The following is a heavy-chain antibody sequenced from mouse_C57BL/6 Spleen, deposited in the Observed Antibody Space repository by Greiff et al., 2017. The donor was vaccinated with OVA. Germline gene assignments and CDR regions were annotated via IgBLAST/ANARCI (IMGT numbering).Heavy chain of an antibody. CDR3: ARWYDYDEGFAY. V-gene: IGHV1-52*01. CDR1: GYTFTSYW. CDR2: IDPSDSET. Sequence: VQLQQPGAELVRPGSSVKLSCKASGYTFTSYWMHWVKQRPIQGLEWIGNIDPSDSETHYNQKFKDKATLTVDKSSSTAYMQLSSLTSEDSAVYYCARWYDYDEGFAYWGQGTLVTVSA. D-gene: IGHD2-4*01. J-gene: IGHJ3*01.